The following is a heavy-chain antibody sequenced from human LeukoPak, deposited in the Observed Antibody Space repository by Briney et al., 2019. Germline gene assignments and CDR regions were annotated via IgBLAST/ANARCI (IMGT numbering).Heavy chain of an antibody. V-gene: IGHV3-66*02. J-gene: IGHJ4*02. D-gene: IGHD6-13*01. CDR2: IYSGGST. CDR3: ARDALIAAAGTGNY. CDR1: GFTVSSNY. Sequence: PGGSLRLSCAASGFTVSSNYMSWVRQAPGKGLEWVSVIYSGGSTCYADSVKGRFTISRDNSKNTLYLQMNSLRAEDTAVYYCARDALIAAAGTGNYWGQGTLVTVSS.